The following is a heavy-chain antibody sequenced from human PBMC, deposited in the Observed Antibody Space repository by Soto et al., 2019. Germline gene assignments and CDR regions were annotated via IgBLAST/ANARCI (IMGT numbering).Heavy chain of an antibody. Sequence: GGSLRLSCAGSGFTFNMYWMHRVRQVPGKGPVWVARIYNDGTYADYADPVKGRFTISRDNAKDTLCLQMNDLRAEDSALYHCTRGPRATSAGTSAHWGQGTLVTVPQ. CDR2: IYNDGTYA. CDR3: TRGPRATSAGTSAH. CDR1: GFTFNMYW. D-gene: IGHD6-13*01. V-gene: IGHV3-74*01. J-gene: IGHJ4*02.